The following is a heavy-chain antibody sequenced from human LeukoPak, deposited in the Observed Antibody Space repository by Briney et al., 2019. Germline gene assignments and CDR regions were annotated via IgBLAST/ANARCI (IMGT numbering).Heavy chain of an antibody. CDR3: ARHGGPPYDSRRYYYYGMDV. CDR1: GGSISSYY. V-gene: IGHV4-59*08. Sequence: PETLSLTCTVSGGSISSYYWSWIRQPPGKGLEWIGYIYYSGSTNYNPSLKSRVTISVDTSKNQFSLKLSSVTAADTAVYYCARHGGPPYDSRRYYYYGMDVWGQGTTVTVSS. D-gene: IGHD3-22*01. J-gene: IGHJ6*02. CDR2: IYYSGST.